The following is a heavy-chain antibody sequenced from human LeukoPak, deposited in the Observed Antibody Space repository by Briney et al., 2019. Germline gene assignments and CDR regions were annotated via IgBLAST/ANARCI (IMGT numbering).Heavy chain of an antibody. J-gene: IGHJ4*02. D-gene: IGHD6-19*01. CDR1: GFTFSVYA. CDR2: ISSNGGST. Sequence: GGSLRLSCTASGFTFSVYAINWVRQAPGKGLEYVSAISSNGGSTYYADSVKGRFTISRDNAKNTLYLQMNSLRAEDTAVYYCAREVYTSGWSYFDYWGQGTLVTVSS. V-gene: IGHV3-64*04. CDR3: AREVYTSGWSYFDY.